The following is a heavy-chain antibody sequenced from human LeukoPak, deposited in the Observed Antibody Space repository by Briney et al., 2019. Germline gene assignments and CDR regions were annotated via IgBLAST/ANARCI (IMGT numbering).Heavy chain of an antibody. CDR2: ISWNSGSI. J-gene: IGHJ3*02. D-gene: IGHD3-22*01. Sequence: GGSLRLSCAASGFTFDDYAMHWVRQAPGKGLEWVSGISWNSGSIDYADSVKGRFTISRDNAKNSLYLQMYSLRAEDTALYYCAKDRRGGYYYVRAFDIWGQGTMVTVSS. CDR3: AKDRRGGYYYVRAFDI. CDR1: GFTFDDYA. V-gene: IGHV3-9*01.